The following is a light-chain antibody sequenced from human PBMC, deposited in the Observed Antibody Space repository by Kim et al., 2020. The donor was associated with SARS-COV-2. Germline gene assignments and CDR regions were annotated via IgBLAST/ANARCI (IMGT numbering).Light chain of an antibody. J-gene: IGLJ3*02. CDR2: DIS. CDR3: SSYTSRDTWV. V-gene: IGLV2-14*03. CDR1: SGDIGGYDY. Sequence: GESIIISCSGSSGDIGGYDYVSWHQQHPGRTPKLIINDISKWPAGISRRFSASKSGNTASLTISGLQDEDEADYYCSSYTSRDTWVFGGGTQLTVL.